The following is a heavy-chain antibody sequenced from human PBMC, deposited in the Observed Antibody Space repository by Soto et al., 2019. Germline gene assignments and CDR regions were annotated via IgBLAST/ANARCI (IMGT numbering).Heavy chain of an antibody. CDR2: IRHDGIDK. Sequence: QVQLVESGGGVVQPGRSLRLSCVASGVSFSTYGMHWVRQAPGKGLEWVASIRHDGIDKFHADAVKGRFAISSDKYMKSLCLQMNSLTVGDRSMYYFGTEEGVGYGSSWGAFWGQGTLVTVSS. CDR1: GVSFSTYG. J-gene: IGHJ4*02. D-gene: IGHD6-13*01. CDR3: GTEEGVGYGSSWGAF. V-gene: IGHV3-33*01.